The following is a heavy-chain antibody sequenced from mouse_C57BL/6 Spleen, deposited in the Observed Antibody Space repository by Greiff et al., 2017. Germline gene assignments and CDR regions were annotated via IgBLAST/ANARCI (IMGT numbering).Heavy chain of an antibody. J-gene: IGHJ1*03. Sequence: VQLQQSGAELVKPGASVKISCKASGYAFSSYWMNWVKQRPGKGLEWIGQIYPGDGDTNYNGKFKGKATLTADKSSSTAYMQLSSLTSEDSAVYFCARSGAGKWYFDVWGTGTTVTVSS. D-gene: IGHD3-3*01. CDR1: GYAFSSYW. CDR3: ARSGAGKWYFDV. CDR2: IYPGDGDT. V-gene: IGHV1-80*01.